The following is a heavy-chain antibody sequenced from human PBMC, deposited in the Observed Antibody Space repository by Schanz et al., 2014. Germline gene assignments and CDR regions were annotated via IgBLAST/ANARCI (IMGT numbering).Heavy chain of an antibody. CDR2: ISSSGSTI. D-gene: IGHD3-10*01. Sequence: EVQLVESGGGVVQPGGSLRLSCATSGFTFITYTMNWVRQTPGKGLEWVSYISSSGSTIYYADSVKGRFTISRDNAKNSLYLQMNSLRAEDTALYYCAKDGIMVQGVIWERYFDSWGQGTLVTVSS. CDR1: GFTFITYT. CDR3: AKDGIMVQGVIWERYFDS. V-gene: IGHV3-48*04. J-gene: IGHJ4*02.